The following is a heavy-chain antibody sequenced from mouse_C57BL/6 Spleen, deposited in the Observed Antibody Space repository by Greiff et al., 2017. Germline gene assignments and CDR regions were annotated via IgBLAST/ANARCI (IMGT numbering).Heavy chain of an antibody. Sequence: QVKLQQPGAELVKPGASVKMSCKASGYTFNSYWITWVKQRPGQGLEWIGDIYPGSGSTNYTEKFKSKATLTVDTSSSTAYMQLSSLTSEDSAVYYCAREGLLYGYWGQGTTLPVSS. CDR2: IYPGSGST. CDR3: AREGLLYGY. V-gene: IGHV1-55*01. D-gene: IGHD2-1*01. J-gene: IGHJ2*01. CDR1: GYTFNSYW.